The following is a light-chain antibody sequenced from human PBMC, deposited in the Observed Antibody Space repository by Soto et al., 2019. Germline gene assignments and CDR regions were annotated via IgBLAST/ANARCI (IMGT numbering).Light chain of an antibody. Sequence: DIVMTQSPDSLAVSLGESATINCKSSQSVLYSSNNKNYLAWYQQKPGQPPKLLIYWASTRESGVPDRFSGSESWTDFTLTISSLQAEDVAVYYCQQYYSTPLYTFGQGTKLEIK. CDR3: QQYYSTPLYT. CDR2: WAS. CDR1: QSVLYSSNNKNY. V-gene: IGKV4-1*01. J-gene: IGKJ2*01.